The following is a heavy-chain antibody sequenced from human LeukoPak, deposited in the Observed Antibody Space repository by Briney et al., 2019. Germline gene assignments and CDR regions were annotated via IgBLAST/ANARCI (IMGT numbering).Heavy chain of an antibody. D-gene: IGHD5-24*01. J-gene: IGHJ4*02. CDR3: EKDMFLGSWLVDGFDY. CDR1: RFTFRYA. Sequence: GGSLRLSCAASRFTFRYAMSWVRQAPGKGLEGVSGISDSSGSTYYADSVKVRFTISRDNSKNTLYLQMNSLSAEDTAVSYCEKDMFLGSWLVDGFDYWGQGTLVTVSS. CDR2: ISDSSGST. V-gene: IGHV3-23*01.